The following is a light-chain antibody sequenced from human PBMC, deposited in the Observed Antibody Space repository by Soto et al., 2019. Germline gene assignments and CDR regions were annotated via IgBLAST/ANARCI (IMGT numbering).Light chain of an antibody. CDR1: QGVGIT. J-gene: IGKJ4*01. CDR2: NAF. CDR3: QRYNDWPLT. V-gene: IGKV3-15*01. Sequence: EIVMTQSPATLSVSPGEGVTLSCRASQGVGITLAWYQQKPGQTPRLLIYNAFTRATGIPARFSGSGSGTEFTHTINSLQSEDSAVYYCQRYNDWPLTFGGGTKVEVK.